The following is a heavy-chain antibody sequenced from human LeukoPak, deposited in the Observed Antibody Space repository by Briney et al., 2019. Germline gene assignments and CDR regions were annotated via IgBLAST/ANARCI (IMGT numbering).Heavy chain of an antibody. J-gene: IGHJ6*04. CDR1: EFTFSSYW. D-gene: IGHD3-10*01. Sequence: PGGSLTLSCAASEFTFSSYWMTWVRQAPGKGLEWVASIKQDGTEENYVDSVRGRFTISRDNAKNSLFLQMGGLRAEDTAVYYCASHYGSGHGYYYYGMDVWGKGTTVIVSP. V-gene: IGHV3-7*03. CDR2: IKQDGTEE. CDR3: ASHYGSGHGYYYYGMDV.